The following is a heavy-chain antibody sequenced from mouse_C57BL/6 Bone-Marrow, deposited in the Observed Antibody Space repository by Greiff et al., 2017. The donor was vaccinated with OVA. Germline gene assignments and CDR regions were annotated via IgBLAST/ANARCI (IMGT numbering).Heavy chain of an antibody. CDR2: IYPGDGDT. CDR1: GYAFSSSW. Sequence: QVQLQQSGPELVKPGASVKISCKASGYAFSSSWMNWVKQRPGKGLEWIGRIYPGDGDTNYNGKFKGKATLTADKSSSTAYMQLSSLTSEDSAVYFCARRDYYGSSPLYWYFDVWGTGTTVTVSS. J-gene: IGHJ1*03. V-gene: IGHV1-82*01. CDR3: ARRDYYGSSPLYWYFDV. D-gene: IGHD1-1*01.